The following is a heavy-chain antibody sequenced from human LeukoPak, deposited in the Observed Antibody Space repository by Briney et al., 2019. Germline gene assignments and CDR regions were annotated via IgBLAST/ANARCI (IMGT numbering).Heavy chain of an antibody. Sequence: GGSLRLSCAASGFTFSSYGMHRGRKAPGPGVEWVAVISYDGSNKDYADSVEGRFTISRDNSKNTLYLQMNSLRAEDTAVYYCAVSWYYFDYWGQGTLVTVSS. CDR3: AVSWYYFDY. J-gene: IGHJ4*02. CDR1: GFTFSSYG. V-gene: IGHV3-30*03. D-gene: IGHD6-13*01. CDR2: ISYDGSNK.